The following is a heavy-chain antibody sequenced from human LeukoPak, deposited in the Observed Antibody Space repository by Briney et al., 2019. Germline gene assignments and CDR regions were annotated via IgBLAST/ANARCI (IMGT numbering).Heavy chain of an antibody. J-gene: IGHJ4*02. V-gene: IGHV4-39*07. CDR2: IYYTGST. Sequence: SETLSLTCTVSGDSISSSVYYWGWIRQPPGKGLEWIGSIYYTGSTYYNPSLKSRVTISLDTSKNQFSLKLNSVTAADTAVYYCARSPDYWGQGTLVTVSS. CDR1: GDSISSSVYY. CDR3: ARSPDY.